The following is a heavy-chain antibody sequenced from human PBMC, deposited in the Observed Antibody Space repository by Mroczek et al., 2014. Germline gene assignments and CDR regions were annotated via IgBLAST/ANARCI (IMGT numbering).Heavy chain of an antibody. CDR1: GFTFSSYA. J-gene: IGHJ4*02. V-gene: IGHV3-30*01. D-gene: IGHD3-10*01. CDR3: ARTYGSGNSIIGYFDY. Sequence: ESGGGVVQPGRSLRLSCAASGFTFSSYAMHWVRQAPGKGLEWVAVISYDGSNKYYADSVKGRFTISRDNSKNTLYLQMNSLRAEDTAVYYCARTYGSGNSIIGYFDYWGQGTLVTVSS. CDR2: ISYDGSNK.